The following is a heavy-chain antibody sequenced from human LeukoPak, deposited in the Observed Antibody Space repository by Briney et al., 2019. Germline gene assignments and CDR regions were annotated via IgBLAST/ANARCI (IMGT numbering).Heavy chain of an antibody. J-gene: IGHJ3*02. D-gene: IGHD6-13*01. CDR1: GGSISSYY. V-gene: IGHV4-59*01. CDR2: IYYSGST. Sequence: SQTLSLTCTVSGGSISSYYWSWIRQPPGKGLEWIGYIYYSGSTNYNPSLKSRVTISVDTSKNQFSLKLSSVTAADTAVYYCAREVAALVSRAFDIWGQGTMVTVSS. CDR3: AREVAALVSRAFDI.